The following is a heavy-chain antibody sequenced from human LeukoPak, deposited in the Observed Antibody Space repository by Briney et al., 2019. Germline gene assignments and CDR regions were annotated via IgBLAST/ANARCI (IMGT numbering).Heavy chain of an antibody. D-gene: IGHD1-26*01. Sequence: SETLSLTCTVSGGSVSSGSYYWIWIRQPPGKGLEWIGYIYYSGSTNYNPSLKSRVTISVDTSKNQFSLKLSSVTAADTAVYYCASNLSRSYYNWFDPWGQGTLVTVSS. CDR2: IYYSGST. CDR1: GGSVSSGSYY. V-gene: IGHV4-61*01. J-gene: IGHJ5*02. CDR3: ASNLSRSYYNWFDP.